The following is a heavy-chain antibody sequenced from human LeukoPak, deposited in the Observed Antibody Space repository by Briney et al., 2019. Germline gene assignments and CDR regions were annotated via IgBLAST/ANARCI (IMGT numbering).Heavy chain of an antibody. Sequence: GGSMRLSCAASGLAFSAYKMHWVRQAPRKGLVWVSRISTDGYTTDYADFVQGRFTASRDNTRNTWSLEMNSLRAEDTAVYYCVVGGSPGYWGQGTLVTVSS. CDR3: VVGGSPGY. J-gene: IGHJ4*02. D-gene: IGHD2-15*01. CDR1: GLAFSAYK. V-gene: IGHV3-74*01. CDR2: ISTDGYTT.